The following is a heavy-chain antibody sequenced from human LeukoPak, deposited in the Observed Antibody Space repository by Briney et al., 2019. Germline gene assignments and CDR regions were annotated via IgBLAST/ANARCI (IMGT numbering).Heavy chain of an antibody. Sequence: KPSETLSLTCTVSGGSISSHYWSWIRQPPGKGLERIGYIYYSGSTNYNPSLKSRVTISVDTSKNQFSLKLSSVTAADTAVYYCARGRATIGWGSFYFDYWGQGTLVTVSS. CDR3: ARGRATIGWGSFYFDY. D-gene: IGHD5-12*01. CDR1: GGSISSHY. V-gene: IGHV4-59*11. J-gene: IGHJ4*02. CDR2: IYYSGST.